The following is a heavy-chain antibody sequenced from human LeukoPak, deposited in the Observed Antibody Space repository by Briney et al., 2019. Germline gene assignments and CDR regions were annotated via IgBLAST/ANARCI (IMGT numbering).Heavy chain of an antibody. CDR3: ARGHVGAFDI. J-gene: IGHJ3*02. V-gene: IGHV4-39*07. CDR1: GASISSSSYY. CDR2: IYYSGST. Sequence: PSETLSLTCTVSGASISSSSYYWGWIRQPPGKGLEWIGGIYYSGSTYYKPSLKSRVTISVDTSKNQFSLKLSSVTAADTAVYYCARGHVGAFDIWGQGTMVTVSS.